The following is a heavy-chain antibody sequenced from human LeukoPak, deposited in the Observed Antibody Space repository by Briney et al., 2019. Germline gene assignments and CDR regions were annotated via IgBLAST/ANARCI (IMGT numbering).Heavy chain of an antibody. CDR2: IGRTTTYT. D-gene: IGHD2-8*01. V-gene: IGHV3-21*01. CDR3: AREMGFIQDLDY. J-gene: IGHJ4*02. CDR1: GFTFSTHS. Sequence: GGSLRLSCEASGFTFSTHSMNWVGRAPGKGLEWVSSIGRTTTYTFYADSVRGRFTISRDNAKDSLYLQMNSLRAEDTAVYYCAREMGFIQDLDYWGQGTLVTVSS.